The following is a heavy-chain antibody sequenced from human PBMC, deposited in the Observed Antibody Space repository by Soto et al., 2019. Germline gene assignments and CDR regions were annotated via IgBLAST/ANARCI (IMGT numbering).Heavy chain of an antibody. V-gene: IGHV4-31*03. Sequence: PSETLSLTCIVSGGSISSGGYYWTWIRQHPGKGLEWIGNIYYSGSTKYNPSLKSRVTISVDMSKNQFSLKLSSVTAADTAVYYCATDDFRSRSSFYYGMDVWGQGTSVTVSS. CDR2: IYYSGST. CDR3: ATDDFRSRSSFYYGMDV. D-gene: IGHD6-6*01. J-gene: IGHJ6*02. CDR1: GGSISSGGYY.